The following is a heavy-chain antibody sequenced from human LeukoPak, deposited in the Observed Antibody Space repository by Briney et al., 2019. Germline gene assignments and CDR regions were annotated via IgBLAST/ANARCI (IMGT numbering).Heavy chain of an antibody. J-gene: IGHJ3*02. Sequence: ASVKVSCKASGGTFSRYVISWVRQAPGQGLEWMGGIIPMFGTANYAQKFQGRVTITADESTSTAYMELSSLRSDDTAVYYCARGDFYYYGSGSYSKRDDAFDIWGQGTMVTVSS. CDR2: IIPMFGTA. CDR1: GGTFSRYV. D-gene: IGHD3-10*01. CDR3: ARGDFYYYGSGSYSKRDDAFDI. V-gene: IGHV1-69*13.